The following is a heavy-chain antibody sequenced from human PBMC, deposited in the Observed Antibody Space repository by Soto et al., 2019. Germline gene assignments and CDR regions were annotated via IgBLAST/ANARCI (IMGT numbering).Heavy chain of an antibody. CDR1: GFTFSSYA. CDR2: ISGSGGST. CDR3: ARVLGYCTNGVCYTLGYCSGGSCYVLDP. V-gene: IGHV3-23*01. J-gene: IGHJ5*02. D-gene: IGHD2-15*01. Sequence: GGSLRLSCAASGFTFSSYAMSWVRQAPGKGLEWVSAISGSGGSTYYADSVKGRFTISRDNSKNTLYLQMNSLRAEDTAVYYCARVLGYCTNGVCYTLGYCSGGSCYVLDPWGQGTLVTVSS.